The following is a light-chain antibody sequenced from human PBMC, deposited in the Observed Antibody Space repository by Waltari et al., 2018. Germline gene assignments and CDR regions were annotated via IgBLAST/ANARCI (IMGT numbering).Light chain of an antibody. Sequence: DIQMTQSPSSLSASVGDRVTITCRASQSLSSYLNWDQQKPGKAPKLLIYAASSLQSGVPSRFSGSGSGTDFTLAISSLQPEDFATYYCQQSYSTPLFGPGTKVDIK. V-gene: IGKV1-39*01. CDR2: AAS. CDR1: QSLSSY. J-gene: IGKJ3*01. CDR3: QQSYSTPL.